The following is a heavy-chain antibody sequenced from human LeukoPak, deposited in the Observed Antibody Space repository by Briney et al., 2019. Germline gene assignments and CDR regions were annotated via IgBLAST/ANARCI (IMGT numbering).Heavy chain of an antibody. J-gene: IGHJ4*02. CDR2: ISAYGHT. V-gene: IGHV1-18*01. D-gene: IGHD3-3*01. CDR1: GYTFTSYG. Sequence: GASVKVSCKASGYTFTSYGITWVRQAPGQGLEWMGWISAYGHTKLARNLKARVTVTIDTSTTTAYMELRSLSSDDTAVYFCARETASGYLGFDFWGQGTLITVSS. CDR3: ARETASGYLGFDF.